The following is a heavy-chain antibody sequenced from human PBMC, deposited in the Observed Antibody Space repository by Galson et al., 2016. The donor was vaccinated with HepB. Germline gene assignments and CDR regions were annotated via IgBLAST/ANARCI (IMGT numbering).Heavy chain of an antibody. V-gene: IGHV3-30*18. J-gene: IGHJ6*02. CDR2: ISYDGSDK. D-gene: IGHD1-1*01. CDR1: GFTFSSYG. Sequence: SLRLSCAAYGFTFSSYGVHWVRQAPGKGLEWVAVISYDGSDKYYADSVKGRFTISRDNSKNTLYLQMSSLRAEDTAVYYCAKDVWRGSGTDYYGMDVWGQGTTVTVSS. CDR3: AKDVWRGSGTDYYGMDV.